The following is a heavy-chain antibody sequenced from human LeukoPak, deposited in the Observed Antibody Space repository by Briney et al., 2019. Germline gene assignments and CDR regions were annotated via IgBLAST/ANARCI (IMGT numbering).Heavy chain of an antibody. CDR2: INPNSGGT. CDR3: ARVEAYNWFDP. V-gene: IGHV1-2*02. CDR1: GYTFTGYC. J-gene: IGHJ5*02. Sequence: ASVKVSCKASGYTFTGYCMHWVRQAPGQGLEWMGWINPNSGGTNYAQKFQGRVTMTRDTSISTAYMELSRLRSDDTAVYYYARVEAYNWFDPWGQGTLVTVSS.